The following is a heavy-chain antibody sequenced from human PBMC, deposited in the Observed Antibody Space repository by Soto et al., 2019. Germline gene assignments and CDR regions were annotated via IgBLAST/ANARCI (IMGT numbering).Heavy chain of an antibody. J-gene: IGHJ6*02. Sequence: EVQLLESGGGLVQPGGSLRLSCAASGFTFSNYAMTWVRQAPGKGLEWVSAISGSGGSTYYADSVKGRFTISRDTSKNPPFLQMDSLGAEDTAVYYCANPPPTMESTIYYYYGMDVWGQGTTVTVSS. CDR1: GFTFSNYA. D-gene: IGHD1-26*01. CDR2: ISGSGGST. CDR3: ANPPPTMESTIYYYYGMDV. V-gene: IGHV3-23*01.